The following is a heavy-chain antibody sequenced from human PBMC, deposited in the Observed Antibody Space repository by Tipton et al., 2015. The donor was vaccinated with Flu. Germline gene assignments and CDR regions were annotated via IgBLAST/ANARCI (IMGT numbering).Heavy chain of an antibody. CDR2: IYATGST. J-gene: IGHJ4*02. CDR3: ARGVFYYDTSGYHYFDY. D-gene: IGHD3-22*01. V-gene: IGHV4-38-2*01. CDR1: GDSLSSGYY. Sequence: TLSLTCAVSGDSLSSGYYWGWIRQPPGKGLEWIGRIYATGSTNYNPSLKSRVTISVDTSKSQLSLKLSSVTAADTAAYYCARGVFYYDTSGYHYFDYWGQGIVVTVSS.